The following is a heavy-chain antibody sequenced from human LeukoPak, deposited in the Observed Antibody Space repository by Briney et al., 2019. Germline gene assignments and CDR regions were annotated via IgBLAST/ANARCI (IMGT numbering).Heavy chain of an antibody. J-gene: IGHJ3*02. Sequence: ASVKVSCKASGYTFTSYYMHWVRQAPGQGLEWMGIINPSGGSTSYAQKFQGIVTMTRDTSTSTVYMELSSLRSEDTAVYYCARDTHIVVVTTSGAFDIWGQGTMVTVSS. CDR2: INPSGGST. D-gene: IGHD2-21*02. CDR3: ARDTHIVVVTTSGAFDI. V-gene: IGHV1-46*01. CDR1: GYTFTSYY.